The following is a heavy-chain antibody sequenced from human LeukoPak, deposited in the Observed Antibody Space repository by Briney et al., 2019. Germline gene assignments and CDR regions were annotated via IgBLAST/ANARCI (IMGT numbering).Heavy chain of an antibody. CDR3: TKGQRGNSGYFYFDQ. Sequence: GGSLRLSCVGSGFTFSSYAMRWVRQIPGKGLEWVSAISNSGGSTYYADSVKGWFTISRDNSIDTVYLQMNSLRAEDTAIYYCTKGQRGNSGYFYFDQWGQGTLVTVSS. D-gene: IGHD3-22*01. CDR2: ISNSGGST. V-gene: IGHV3-23*01. J-gene: IGHJ4*02. CDR1: GFTFSSYA.